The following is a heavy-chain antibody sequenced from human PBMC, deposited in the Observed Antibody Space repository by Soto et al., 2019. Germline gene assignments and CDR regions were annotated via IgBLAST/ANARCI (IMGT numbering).Heavy chain of an antibody. Sequence: QLQLQESGPGLVKPSETLSLTCTVSGDSITSGRYYWAWIRQPPGKGLEWIGSVFYSGSTYYNPSLKSRATISVDTSKSQFSLKLSSVAAADAAVYYCARHKLAKVGAPSFGFWGQGTLVTVFS. J-gene: IGHJ4*02. V-gene: IGHV4-39*01. CDR2: VFYSGST. D-gene: IGHD3-16*01. CDR1: GDSITSGRYY. CDR3: ARHKLAKVGAPSFGF.